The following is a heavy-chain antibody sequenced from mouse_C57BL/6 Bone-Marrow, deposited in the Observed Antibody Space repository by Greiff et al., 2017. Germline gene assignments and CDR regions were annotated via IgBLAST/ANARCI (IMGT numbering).Heavy chain of an antibody. V-gene: IGHV5-9*01. J-gene: IGHJ4*01. CDR3: ARLLTSLIGDY. D-gene: IGHD2-14*01. Sequence: EVKLMESGGGLVKPGGSLKLSCAASGFTFSSYTMSWVRQTPEKRLEWVATISGGGGNTYYPDSVKGRFTISRDNAKNTLYLQMSSLRSEDTALYYCARLLTSLIGDYWGQGTSVTVSS. CDR2: ISGGGGNT. CDR1: GFTFSSYT.